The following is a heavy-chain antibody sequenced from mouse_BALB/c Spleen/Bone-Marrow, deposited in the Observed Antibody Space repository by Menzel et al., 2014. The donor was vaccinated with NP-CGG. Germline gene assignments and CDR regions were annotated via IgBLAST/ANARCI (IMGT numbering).Heavy chain of an antibody. Sequence: VQLQQSGPELVKPGSSVRISCKASGYTFTSYYIHWVKQRPGQGLEWIGWIYPGNVNTNYNEKFEDKATLTADKSSSTAYMHLSSLTSEDSAVYSCARGDYYRSPMDYWGQGTSVTVSS. D-gene: IGHD2-14*01. V-gene: IGHV1S56*01. J-gene: IGHJ4*01. CDR3: ARGDYYRSPMDY. CDR2: IYPGNVNT. CDR1: GYTFTSYY.